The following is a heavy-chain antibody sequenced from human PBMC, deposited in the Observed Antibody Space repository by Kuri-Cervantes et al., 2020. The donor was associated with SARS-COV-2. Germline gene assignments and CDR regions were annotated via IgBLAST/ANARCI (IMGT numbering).Heavy chain of an antibody. V-gene: IGHV3-30-3*01. CDR3: AREGAAPNDAFDI. CDR1: GFTFSNAW. D-gene: IGHD3-16*01. J-gene: IGHJ3*02. Sequence: GGSLRLSCAASGFTFSNAWMSWVRQAPGKGLEWVAVISYDGSNKYYADSVKGRFTISRDNSKNTLYLQMNSLRAEDTAVYYCAREGAAPNDAFDIWGQGTMVTVSS. CDR2: ISYDGSNK.